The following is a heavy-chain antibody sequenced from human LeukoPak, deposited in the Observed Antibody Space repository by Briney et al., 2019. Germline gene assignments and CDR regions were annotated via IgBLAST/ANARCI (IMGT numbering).Heavy chain of an antibody. CDR1: GYTFTCYY. V-gene: IGHV1-2*02. J-gene: IGHJ5*02. CDR2: INPNSGGT. Sequence: ASVKVSCKASGYTFTCYYMHWVRQAPGQGLEWMGWINPNSGGTNYAQKFQGRVTMTRGTSISTAYMELSRLRSDDTAVYYCARGGYNWNSLDPWGQGTLVTVSS. CDR3: ARGGYNWNSLDP. D-gene: IGHD1-7*01.